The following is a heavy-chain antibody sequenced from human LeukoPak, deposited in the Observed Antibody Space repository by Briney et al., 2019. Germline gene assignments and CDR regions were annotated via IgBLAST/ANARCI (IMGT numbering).Heavy chain of an antibody. V-gene: IGHV1-18*01. CDR2: ISAYNGNT. CDR3: ARTPGYSGYDWYWFDP. J-gene: IGHJ5*02. CDR1: GYTFTSYG. D-gene: IGHD5-12*01. Sequence: ASVKVSCKASGYTFTSYGISWVRQAPGQGLEWMGWISAYNGNTNYAQKLQGRVTMTTDTSTSTAYMELRSLRSDDTAVYYCARTPGYSGYDWYWFDPWGQGTLVTVPS.